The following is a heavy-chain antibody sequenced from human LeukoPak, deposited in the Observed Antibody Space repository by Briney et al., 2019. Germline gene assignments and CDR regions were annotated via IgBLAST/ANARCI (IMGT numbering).Heavy chain of an antibody. V-gene: IGHV4-30-4*07. CDR1: GDSISSGDFS. CDR2: IHATGST. J-gene: IGHJ4*02. D-gene: IGHD7-27*01. Sequence: SQTLSLTCTVSGDSISSGDFSWSWIRQAPGRTLEFIGYIHATGSTFYNPSLKSRVTISVDTSKNQFSLKLSSVTAADTAVYYCARDLLGHIDYWGQGTLVTVSS. CDR3: ARDLLGHIDY.